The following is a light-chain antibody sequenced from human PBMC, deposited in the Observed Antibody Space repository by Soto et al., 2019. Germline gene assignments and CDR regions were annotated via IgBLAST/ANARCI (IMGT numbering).Light chain of an antibody. V-gene: IGLV2-14*01. CDR3: SSYTSSSTLV. CDR1: SSDVGGYNY. Sequence: QSALTQPAFVSGSPGQSITISCTGTSSDVGGYNYVSWYQQHPGKAPKLMIYDVSNRPSGVSNRFSGSKSGNTASLTISGLQAEDEADYYCSSYTSSSTLVFGTGTKVTVL. J-gene: IGLJ1*01. CDR2: DVS.